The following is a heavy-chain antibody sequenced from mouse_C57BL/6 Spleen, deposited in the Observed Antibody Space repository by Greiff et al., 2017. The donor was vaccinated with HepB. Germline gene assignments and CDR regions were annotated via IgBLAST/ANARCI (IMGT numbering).Heavy chain of an antibody. CDR2: IYPGGGYT. J-gene: IGHJ4*01. D-gene: IGHD1-3*01. CDR1: GYTFTNYW. CDR3: ARGSGSNYAMDY. Sequence: VQRVESGAELVRPGTSVKMSCKASGYTFTNYWIGWAKQRPGHGLEWIGDIYPGGGYTNYNEKFKGKATLTADKSSSTAYMQFSSLTSEDSAIYYCARGSGSNYAMDYWGQGTSVTVSS. V-gene: IGHV1-63*01.